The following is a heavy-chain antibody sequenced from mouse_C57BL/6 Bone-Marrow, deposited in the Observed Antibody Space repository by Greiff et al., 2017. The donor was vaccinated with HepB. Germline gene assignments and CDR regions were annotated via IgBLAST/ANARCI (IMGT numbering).Heavy chain of an antibody. J-gene: IGHJ1*03. Sequence: EVKLMESGGGLVKPGGSLKLSCAASGFTFSSYAMSWVRQTPEKRLEWVATISDGGSYTYYPDNGKGRFTISRDNAKNNLYLQMSHLKSEDTAMYYCARDHRVDWYFDVWGTGTTVTVSS. CDR2: ISDGGSYT. CDR3: ARDHRVDWYFDV. CDR1: GFTFSSYA. V-gene: IGHV5-4*01.